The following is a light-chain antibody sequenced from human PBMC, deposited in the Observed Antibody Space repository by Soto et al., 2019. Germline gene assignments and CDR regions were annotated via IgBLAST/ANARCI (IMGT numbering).Light chain of an antibody. V-gene: IGLV2-8*01. CDR2: EVN. CDR3: SSYAGSNTPYV. J-gene: IGLJ1*01. CDR1: SSDVGGYNY. Sequence: QSALTQPPSASGSPGQSVTISCTGTSSDVGGYNYVSWYQHHPGNAPKLMIYEVNKRTSGVPDRFSGSKSGNTAPLTVSGLQAEDGADYYCSSYAGSNTPYVFGTGTKVTVL.